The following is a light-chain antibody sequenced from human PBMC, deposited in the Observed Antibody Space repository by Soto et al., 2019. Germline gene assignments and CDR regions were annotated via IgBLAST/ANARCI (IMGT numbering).Light chain of an antibody. CDR2: KAS. CDR3: QHYNSYSEA. J-gene: IGKJ1*01. Sequence: DIPMTQSPSTLSGSVGDXVTITCRASQTISSWLAWYQQKPGKAPKIMIYKASTLKSGVPSRFSGSGSGTEFTLTISSLQPDDVATYYCQHYNSYSEALGQGTKVDIK. CDR1: QTISSW. V-gene: IGKV1-5*03.